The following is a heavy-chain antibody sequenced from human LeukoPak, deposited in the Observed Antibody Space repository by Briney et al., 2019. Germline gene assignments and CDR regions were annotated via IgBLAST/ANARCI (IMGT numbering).Heavy chain of an antibody. J-gene: IGHJ5*02. CDR3: ARVPASTNENWFDP. V-gene: IGHV1-69*13. D-gene: IGHD1-1*01. CDR2: IIPIFGTA. Sequence: ASVKASCKASGGTFSSYAISWVRQAPGQGLEWMGGIIPIFGTANYAQKFQGRVTITADESTSTAYMELSSLRSEDTAVYYCARVPASTNENWFDPWGQGTLVTVSS. CDR1: GGTFSSYA.